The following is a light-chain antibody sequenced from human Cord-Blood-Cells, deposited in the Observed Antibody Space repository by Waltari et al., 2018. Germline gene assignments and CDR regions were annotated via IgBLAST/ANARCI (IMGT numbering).Light chain of an antibody. Sequence: QSALTQPASVSGSPGQSITISCTGTSSDVGSYNLVSWYQQHTGKAPKLMIYEGSKRPSGVSNLFSGSKSGNTASLTISGLQAEDEADYYCCSYAGSSTLVFGGGTKLTVL. CDR2: EGS. J-gene: IGLJ2*01. V-gene: IGLV2-23*01. CDR1: SSDVGSYNL. CDR3: CSYAGSSTLV.